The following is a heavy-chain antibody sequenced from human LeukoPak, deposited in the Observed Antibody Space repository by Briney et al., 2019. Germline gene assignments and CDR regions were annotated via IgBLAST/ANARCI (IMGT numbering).Heavy chain of an antibody. D-gene: IGHD3-22*01. J-gene: IGHJ6*02. CDR1: GYTLSSNY. CDR3: ARHDYDSSVHDGYYGIDV. Sequence: GGSLRLSCAASGYTLSSNYMSWVRQAPGKGLESVSVIYSGGGTYYADSVKGIFTISRDNSKTTMYLQMNSLSAEDTAVYYCARHDYDSSVHDGYYGIDVWGQGTPVTVSS. V-gene: IGHV3-66*04. CDR2: IYSGGGT.